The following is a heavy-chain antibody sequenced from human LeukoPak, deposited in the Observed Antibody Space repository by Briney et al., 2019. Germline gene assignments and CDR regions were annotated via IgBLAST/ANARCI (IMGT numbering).Heavy chain of an antibody. D-gene: IGHD3-22*01. Sequence: SETLSLTCAVSGFSIITGYYWGWIRQPPGKGLEWIGNIYPGVNTYYNASLKSRVTISVDTSKNHFSLTVTSVTAADTAVYYCARFISSDRNWFDPWGQGTPVTVSS. CDR1: GFSIITGYY. CDR2: IYPGVNT. V-gene: IGHV4-38-2*01. J-gene: IGHJ5*02. CDR3: ARFISSDRNWFDP.